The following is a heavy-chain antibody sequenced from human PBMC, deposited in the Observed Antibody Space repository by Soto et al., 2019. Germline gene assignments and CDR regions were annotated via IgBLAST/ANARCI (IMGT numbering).Heavy chain of an antibody. CDR2: ISYDGSNK. Sequence: LRLSCAASGFTFSSYAMHWVRQAPGKGLEWVAVISYDGSNKYYADSVKGRFTISRDNSKNTLYLQMNSLRAEDTAVYYCARDIVVVVAATHSYYYYYGMDVWGQGTTVTVSS. D-gene: IGHD2-15*01. CDR1: GFTFSSYA. CDR3: ARDIVVVVAATHSYYYYYGMDV. V-gene: IGHV3-30-3*01. J-gene: IGHJ6*02.